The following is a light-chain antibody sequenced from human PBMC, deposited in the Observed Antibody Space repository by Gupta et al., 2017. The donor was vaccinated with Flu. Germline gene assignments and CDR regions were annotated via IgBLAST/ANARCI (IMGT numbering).Light chain of an antibody. V-gene: IGKV3-11*01. J-gene: IGKJ5*01. CDR1: QSVSTY. CDR3: QLRSNGPAST. Sequence: DIVLTQSPATLSLSPGERATLTCRASQSVSTYLAWYKQKPGQAPRLLIYDTSNWATGIPARFSGSGSGTDCTLTSSSLEPEDFAVYYCQLRSNGPASTFGQGTRLEIK. CDR2: DTS.